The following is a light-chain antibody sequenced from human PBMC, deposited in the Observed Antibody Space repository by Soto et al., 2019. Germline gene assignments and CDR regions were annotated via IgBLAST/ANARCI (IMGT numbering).Light chain of an antibody. CDR2: GVS. CDR1: QSVSSSY. CDR3: QQYTQSLWT. J-gene: IGKJ1*01. V-gene: IGKV3-20*01. Sequence: EVVLTQSPVTLSLSPGERATLACRASQSVSSSYLAGYQQKPGQAPRLLIYGVSNRATSIPDRFSGSGSGTHFTLTIDRLEPEDFAVYFCQQYTQSLWTFGQGTKVDIK.